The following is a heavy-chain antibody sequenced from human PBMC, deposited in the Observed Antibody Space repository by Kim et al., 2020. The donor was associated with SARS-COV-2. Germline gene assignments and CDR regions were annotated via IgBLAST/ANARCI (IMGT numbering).Heavy chain of an antibody. CDR3: AKDRRMVRGVFGY. Sequence: GGSMRLSCAASGFTFSSYAMSWVRQAPGKGLEWVSAISGSGGSTYYADSVKGRFTISRDNSKNTLYLQMNSLRAEDTAVYYCAKDRRMVRGVFGYWGQGTLVTVSS. D-gene: IGHD3-10*01. V-gene: IGHV3-23*01. CDR2: ISGSGGST. J-gene: IGHJ4*02. CDR1: GFTFSSYA.